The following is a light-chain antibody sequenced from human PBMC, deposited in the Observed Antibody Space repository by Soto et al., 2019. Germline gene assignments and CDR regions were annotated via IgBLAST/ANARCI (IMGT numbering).Light chain of an antibody. CDR2: GNS. J-gene: IGLJ1*01. CDR1: SSNIGAGYD. V-gene: IGLV1-40*01. Sequence: QSVLTQPPSVSGAPGQRVTISCTGSSSNIGAGYDVHWYQQFPGTAPKLLIYGNSNRPSGVPDRFSGSKSGTSASLAITGLQAEDEADYYWQSYDSSYVFGTGTKLTVL. CDR3: QSYDSSYV.